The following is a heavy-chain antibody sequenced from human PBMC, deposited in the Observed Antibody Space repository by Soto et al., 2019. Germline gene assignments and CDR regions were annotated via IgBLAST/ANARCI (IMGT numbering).Heavy chain of an antibody. D-gene: IGHD3-22*01. Sequence: SETLSLTCTVSGGSISSYYWSWIRQPPGKGLEWIGYIYYSGSTNYNPSLKSRVTISVDTSKNQFSLKLSSVTAADTAVYYCAREVVTGMDVWGQGTTVTVSS. J-gene: IGHJ6*02. CDR1: GGSISSYY. CDR3: AREVVTGMDV. V-gene: IGHV4-59*01. CDR2: IYYSGST.